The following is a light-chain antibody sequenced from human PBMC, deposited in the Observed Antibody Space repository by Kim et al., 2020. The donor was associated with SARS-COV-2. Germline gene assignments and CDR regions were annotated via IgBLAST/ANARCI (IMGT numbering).Light chain of an antibody. Sequence: ASVGDRVTITCRASQSISSWLAWYQQKPGKAPKLLIYKASSLESGVPSRFSGSGSGTEFTLTISSLQPDDFATYYCQQYNSYSALTFGGGTKV. CDR3: QQYNSYSALT. CDR1: QSISSW. V-gene: IGKV1-5*03. J-gene: IGKJ4*01. CDR2: KAS.